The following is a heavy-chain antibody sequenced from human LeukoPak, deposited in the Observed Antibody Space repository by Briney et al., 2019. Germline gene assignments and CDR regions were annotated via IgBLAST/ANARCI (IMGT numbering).Heavy chain of an antibody. Sequence: GGSLRLSCAASGFTFSSYAMSWVRQAPGKGLEWVSAISGSGGSTYYADSVKGRFTISRDNSKNTLYLQMNTLRAEDTAVYYCAKLSHTVTTLGGDLGVYWGQGTLVTVSS. CDR2: ISGSGGST. V-gene: IGHV3-23*01. CDR3: AKLSHTVTTLGGDLGVY. J-gene: IGHJ4*02. CDR1: GFTFSSYA. D-gene: IGHD4-11*01.